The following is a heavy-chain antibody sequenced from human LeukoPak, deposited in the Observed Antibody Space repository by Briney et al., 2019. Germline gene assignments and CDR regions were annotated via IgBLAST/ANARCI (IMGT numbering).Heavy chain of an antibody. CDR1: GFTFSSYA. CDR2: ISYDGSNK. D-gene: IGHD6-13*01. J-gene: IGHJ4*02. CDR3: ARDGYSSSWYSTPGY. Sequence: RAGGSLRLSCAASGFTFSSYAMPWVRQAPGKGLEWVAVISYDGSNKYYADSVKGRFTISRDNSKNTLYLQMNSLRAEDTAVYYCARDGYSSSWYSTPGYWGQGTLVTVSS. V-gene: IGHV3-30*04.